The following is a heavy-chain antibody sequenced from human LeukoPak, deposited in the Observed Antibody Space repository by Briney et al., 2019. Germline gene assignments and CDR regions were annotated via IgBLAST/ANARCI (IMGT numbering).Heavy chain of an antibody. V-gene: IGHV1-24*01. J-gene: IGHJ4*02. D-gene: IGHD3-22*01. CDR1: GYTLTELS. Sequence: GASVKVSCKVSGYTLTELSMRWVRQAPGKGLEWMGSFDPENGETLYAQEFQGRVTLTEDTSADTAYMELISLRSEDTAVYYCTRSAVVLPYYFDYWGQGTLVTVSS. CDR3: TRSAVVLPYYFDY. CDR2: FDPENGET.